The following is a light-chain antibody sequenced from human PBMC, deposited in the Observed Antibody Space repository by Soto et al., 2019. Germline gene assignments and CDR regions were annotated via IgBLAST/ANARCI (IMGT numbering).Light chain of an antibody. CDR1: QSVSSN. V-gene: IGKV3-15*01. Sequence: EIVVTQFPATLSASPGETATLSCRASQSVSSNLAWYQQKSGQAPRLLMYHTSTRATGIPARFGGSGSETECTLTISSLQSEDFAVYYCQQYDQWPYTFGQGTKLEIK. CDR3: QQYDQWPYT. J-gene: IGKJ2*01. CDR2: HTS.